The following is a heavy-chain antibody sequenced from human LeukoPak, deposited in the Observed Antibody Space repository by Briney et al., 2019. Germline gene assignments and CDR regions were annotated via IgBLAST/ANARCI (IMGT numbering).Heavy chain of an antibody. J-gene: IGHJ6*03. D-gene: IGHD6-19*01. CDR3: ARWIHSSGWYSGYYYYYMDV. V-gene: IGHV3-7*01. CDR2: IKQDGSEK. CDR1: GFTFSSYW. Sequence: GGSLRLSCAASGFTFSSYWMSWVRQAPGKGLEWVANIKQDGSEKYYVDSVKGRFTVSRDNAKNSLYLQMNSLRAEDTAVYYCARWIHSSGWYSGYYYYYMDVWGKGTTVTVSS.